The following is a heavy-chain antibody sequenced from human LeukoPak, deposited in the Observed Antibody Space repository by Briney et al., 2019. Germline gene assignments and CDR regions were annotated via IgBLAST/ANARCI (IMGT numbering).Heavy chain of an antibody. V-gene: IGHV3-23*01. D-gene: IGHD6-19*01. Sequence: GGSPRLSCAASGFTFSSYAMSWVRQAPGKGLEWVSAISGSGGSTYYADSVKGRFTISRDNSKNTLYLQMNSLRAEDTAVYYCAKDQAVAGTGIDFDYWGQGTLVTVSS. CDR1: GFTFSSYA. CDR3: AKDQAVAGTGIDFDY. J-gene: IGHJ4*02. CDR2: ISGSGGST.